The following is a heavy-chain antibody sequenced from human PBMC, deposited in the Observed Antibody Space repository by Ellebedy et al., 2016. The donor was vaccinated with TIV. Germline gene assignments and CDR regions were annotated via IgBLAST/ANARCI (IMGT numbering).Heavy chain of an antibody. CDR3: AKGQYGPGDP. V-gene: IGHV3-23*01. Sequence: PGGSLRLSCAASGFTFSTYGMTWVRQAPGKGLEWVSTISGTASGAFDADSAYYADSGQGRFTISRDNSKNMLSVKMTGQRAEDTAVYYCAKGQYGPGDPWGQGTLVTVSS. CDR1: GFTFSTYG. CDR2: ISGTASGAFDADSA. J-gene: IGHJ5*02. D-gene: IGHD3-10*01.